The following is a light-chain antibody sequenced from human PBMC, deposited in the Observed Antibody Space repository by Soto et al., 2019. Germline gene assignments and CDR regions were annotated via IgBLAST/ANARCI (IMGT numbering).Light chain of an antibody. V-gene: IGKV3-20*01. CDR3: PQYGSSHPT. J-gene: IGKJ1*01. CDR1: QSISRY. Sequence: IVLTHSPGTLSLSPGERTTLSCRASQSISRYLAWYQQKPGQGPRLLIYGASSRATGTPDRFSGSGSGTEVTVRINRLEPEDFPLYYCPQYGSSHPTLGQGPKVDIK. CDR2: GAS.